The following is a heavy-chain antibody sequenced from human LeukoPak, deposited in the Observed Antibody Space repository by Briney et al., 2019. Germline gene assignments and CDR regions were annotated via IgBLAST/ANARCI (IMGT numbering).Heavy chain of an antibody. J-gene: IGHJ4*02. CDR1: GSSISTYY. D-gene: IGHD1-1*01. CDR2: IYYTGST. Sequence: PSETLSLTCAVSGSSISTYYWTWIRQPPGKGLEWIGYIYYTGSTNYNPSLKSRVTISVDTSKNQFSLRLSSVTAADTAVYYSARANWVHDCWGQGTLVTVSS. CDR3: ARANWVHDC. V-gene: IGHV4-59*01.